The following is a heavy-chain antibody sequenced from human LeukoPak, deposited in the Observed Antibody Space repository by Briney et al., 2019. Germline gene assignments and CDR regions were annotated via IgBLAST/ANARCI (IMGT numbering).Heavy chain of an antibody. CDR2: IWYDGSNQ. CDR1: GFTVSGNY. CDR3: ARFNMYPGGTSWYHDY. V-gene: IGHV3-33*08. J-gene: IGHJ4*02. Sequence: GGSLRLSCAASGFTVSGNYMTWVRQAPGKGLEWVAVIWYDGSNQNYADSVKGRFTISRDNSKNTLYVQMNSLRAEDTAVYYCARFNMYPGGTSWYHDYWGQGTLVTVSS. D-gene: IGHD6-13*01.